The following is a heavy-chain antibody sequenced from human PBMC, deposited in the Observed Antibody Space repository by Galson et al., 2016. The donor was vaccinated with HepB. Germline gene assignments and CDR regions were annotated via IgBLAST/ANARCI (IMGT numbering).Heavy chain of an antibody. D-gene: IGHD2-2*01. V-gene: IGHV3-21*04. Sequence: SLRLSCAASGFTFRSYTMNWVRQAPGKGLEWVSCISPTSRYKHYADSVKGRFTISRDNSKNTLSLQMNSLTADDTAIYYCVQGSTAPAVWGKGTTVTVSS. CDR3: VQGSTAPAV. CDR1: GFTFRSYT. J-gene: IGHJ6*04. CDR2: ISPTSRYK.